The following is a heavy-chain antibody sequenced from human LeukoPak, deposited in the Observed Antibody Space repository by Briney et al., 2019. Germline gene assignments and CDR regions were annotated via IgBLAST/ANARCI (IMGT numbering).Heavy chain of an antibody. CDR2: ISYDGSNK. V-gene: IGHV3-30*18. CDR3: AKFGGLIDYYDSSGYYSSRFDY. D-gene: IGHD3-22*01. J-gene: IGHJ4*02. Sequence: PGRSLRLSCAASGFTFSSYGMHWVRQAPGKGLEWVAVISYDGSNKYYADSVKGRFTISRDNSKNTLYLQMNSLRAEDTAVYYCAKFGGLIDYYDSSGYYSSRFDYWGQGTLVTVSS. CDR1: GFTFSSYG.